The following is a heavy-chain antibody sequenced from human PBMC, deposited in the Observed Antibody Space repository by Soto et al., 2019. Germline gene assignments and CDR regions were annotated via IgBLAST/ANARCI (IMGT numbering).Heavy chain of an antibody. CDR2: IDPSDSQT. Sequence: PGESLMISCKGSVYSFACYWITWFRHKPGKGLEWMGRIDPSDSQTYYSPSFRGHVTISVTKNTLYLQMSSLRAEDSALYYCAKDILTGYYIAFDYWGQGTLVTVSS. CDR1: VYSFACYW. J-gene: IGHJ4*02. D-gene: IGHD3-9*01. CDR3: AKDILTGYYIAFDY. V-gene: IGHV5-10-1*01.